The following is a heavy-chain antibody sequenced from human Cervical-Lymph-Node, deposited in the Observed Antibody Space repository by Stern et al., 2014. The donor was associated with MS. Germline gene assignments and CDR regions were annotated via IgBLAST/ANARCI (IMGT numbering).Heavy chain of an antibody. CDR3: ARVPPGYGSNSFFDY. CDR1: GFTVRSTY. CDR2: MLSGGAT. V-gene: IGHV3-53*01. D-gene: IGHD4-23*01. J-gene: IGHJ4*02. Sequence: EVQLVESGGGLIQPGGSLRLSCAPSGFTVRSTYMSWVRQAPGRGLEWVSIMLSGGATAYAVSVKGRFTISRDNSRNTLYLQMNSLRAEDTAFYYCARVPPGYGSNSFFDYWGQGNLVTVSS.